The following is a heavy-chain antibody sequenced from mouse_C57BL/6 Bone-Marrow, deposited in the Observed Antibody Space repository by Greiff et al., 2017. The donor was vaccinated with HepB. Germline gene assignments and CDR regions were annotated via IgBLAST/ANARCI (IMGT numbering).Heavy chain of an antibody. Sequence: VQLKESGPGLVQPSQSLSITCTVSGFSLTSYGVHWVRQSPGKGLEWLGVIWSGGSTDYNAAFISRLSISKDNSKSQVFFKMNSLQADDTAIYYCARGTRFAYWGQGTLVTVSA. CDR2: IWSGGST. J-gene: IGHJ3*01. V-gene: IGHV2-2*01. CDR3: ARGTRFAY. D-gene: IGHD3-3*01. CDR1: GFSLTSYG.